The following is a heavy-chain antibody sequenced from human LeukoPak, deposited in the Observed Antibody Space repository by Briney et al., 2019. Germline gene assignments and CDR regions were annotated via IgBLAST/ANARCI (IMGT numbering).Heavy chain of an antibody. CDR3: ARDHIGDTQLVPPHYYYYYMDV. CDR2: IYYSGST. Sequence: SETLSLTCTVSGGSISSYCWSWIRQPPGKGLEWIGYIYYSGSTNYNPSLKSRVTISVDTSKNQFSLKLSSVTAADTAVYYCARDHIGDTQLVPPHYYYYYMDVWGKGTTVTVSS. J-gene: IGHJ6*03. D-gene: IGHD6-6*01. CDR1: GGSISSYC. V-gene: IGHV4-59*01.